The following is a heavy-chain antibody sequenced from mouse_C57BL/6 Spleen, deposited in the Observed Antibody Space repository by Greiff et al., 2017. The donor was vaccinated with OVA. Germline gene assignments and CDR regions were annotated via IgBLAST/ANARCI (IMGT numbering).Heavy chain of an antibody. Sequence: QVQLKQSGAELVKPGASVKISCKASGYAFSSYWMNWVKQRPGKGLEWIGQIYPGDGDTNYNGKFKGKATLTADKSSSTAYMQLSSLTSEDSAVYFCARDITTVVADWYFDVWGTGTTVTVSS. CDR3: ARDITTVVADWYFDV. D-gene: IGHD1-1*01. CDR2: IYPGDGDT. J-gene: IGHJ1*03. CDR1: GYAFSSYW. V-gene: IGHV1-80*01.